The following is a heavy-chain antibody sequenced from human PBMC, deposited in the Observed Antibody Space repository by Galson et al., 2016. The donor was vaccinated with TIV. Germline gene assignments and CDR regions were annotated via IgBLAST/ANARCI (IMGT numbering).Heavy chain of an antibody. CDR2: MSSGGSL. D-gene: IGHD2-21*01. CDR1: GFNVSNNY. Sequence: SLRLSCAASGFNVSNNYMTWVRQAPGKGLEWVAIMSSGGSLNYADFVRGRFTVSRDSSKNTLYLQMNSLRTDDTAIYYCTRERRFCGNNCYLSYYYGMDVWGQGTTVTVS. CDR3: TRERRFCGNNCYLSYYYGMDV. J-gene: IGHJ6*02. V-gene: IGHV3-66*02.